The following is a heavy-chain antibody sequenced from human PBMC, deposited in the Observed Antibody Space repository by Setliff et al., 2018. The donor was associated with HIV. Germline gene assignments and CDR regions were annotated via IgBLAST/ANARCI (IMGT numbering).Heavy chain of an antibody. CDR2: IYYSGTA. CDR3: ARHTAPYSSGFYSVAAWFDP. J-gene: IGHJ5*02. CDR1: GGSLSSSYY. V-gene: IGHV4-39*01. D-gene: IGHD6-19*01. Sequence: SETLSLTCSVSGGSLSSSYYWAWIRQSPGEGLEWIGTIYYSGTAYYSPSLNGRVTISVDTSNNQFSLSLTSVTAADTAVYRCARHTAPYSSGFYSVAAWFDPWGQGTLVTVSS.